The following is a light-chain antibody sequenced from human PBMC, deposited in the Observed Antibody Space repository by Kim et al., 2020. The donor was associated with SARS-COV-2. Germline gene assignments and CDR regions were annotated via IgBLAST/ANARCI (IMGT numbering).Light chain of an antibody. V-gene: IGKV1-5*03. J-gene: IGKJ2*01. CDR1: QSISSW. CDR2: KAS. CDR3: QQYNSYSDI. Sequence: DIQLTQSPSTLSASVGERVTITCRASQSISSWLAWYQQKPGKAPKLLIYKASSLKSGVPSRFSGSGSGTEFTLTISSLQPDDFATYYCQQYNSYSDIFGKGTKLDI.